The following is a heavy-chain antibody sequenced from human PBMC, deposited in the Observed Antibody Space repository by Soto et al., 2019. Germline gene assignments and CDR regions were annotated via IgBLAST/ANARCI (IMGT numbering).Heavy chain of an antibody. CDR1: GYTFTSYD. J-gene: IGHJ6*02. D-gene: IGHD1-1*01. CDR2: MNPNSGNT. V-gene: IGHV1-8*01. Sequence: QVQLVQSGAEVKKPGASVQVSCKASGYTFTSYDSNWVRQATGQGLEWMGWMNPNSGNTGYAQKVQGRVTMTRTTAISTAYMELSSLRSEDTAVYYCERGRGSQLERRKGRSYYYYGMDVWGQGTTVTVSS. CDR3: ERGRGSQLERRKGRSYYYYGMDV.